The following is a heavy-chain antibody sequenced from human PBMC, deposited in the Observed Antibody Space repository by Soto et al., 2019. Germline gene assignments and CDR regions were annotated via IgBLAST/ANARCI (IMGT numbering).Heavy chain of an antibody. V-gene: IGHV1-69*12. CDR2: IIPILPTP. CDR1: GGTFGNSA. J-gene: IGHJ6*02. CDR3: ARDKDRQHLGGNYYYGIAV. Sequence: QVQLVQSGAEVKKPGSSVTVSCKASGGTFGNSAISWVRQAPGQGLEWMGGIIPILPTPDYAQKFQGRVTIPADESTSTAYMELTSLRSEDTAVYYCARDKDRQHLGGNYYYGIAVWGQGTTVTVPS.